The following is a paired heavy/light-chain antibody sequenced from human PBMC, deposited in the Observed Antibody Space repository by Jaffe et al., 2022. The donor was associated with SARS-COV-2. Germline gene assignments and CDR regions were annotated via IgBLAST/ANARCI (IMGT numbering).Light chain of an antibody. Sequence: EIVMTQSPATLSVSPGERATLSCRASQSVRSNLAWYQQKPGQAPRLLMYGASTRATGIPARFSGSGSGTEFTLTISSLQSEDFAVYYCQQYNDWWTFGQGTKVEIK. CDR3: QQYNDWWT. CDR1: QSVRSN. V-gene: IGKV3-15*01. J-gene: IGKJ1*01. CDR2: GAS.
Heavy chain of an antibody. V-gene: IGHV4-61*02. D-gene: IGHD6-19*01. Sequence: QVQLQESGPGLVKPSQTLSLTCTVSGGSISSGSYCWTWIRQPAGKGLEWIGRIYTSGSTNYNPSLKSRVTISIDTSKNQFSLKLSSVTAADTAVYYCARDSSGWNYYYSGIDVWGQGTTVTVSS. CDR3: ARDSSGWNYYYSGIDV. CDR2: IYTSGST. CDR1: GGSISSGSYC. J-gene: IGHJ6*02.